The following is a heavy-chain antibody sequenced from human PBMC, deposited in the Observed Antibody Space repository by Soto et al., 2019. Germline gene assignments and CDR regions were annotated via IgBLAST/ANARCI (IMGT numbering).Heavy chain of an antibody. V-gene: IGHV2-5*02. CDR1: GFSLTTNRMG. Sequence: QITLKESGPPLVRPAQTLTLICDFSGFSLTTNRMGVAWIRQPQGKALEWLALIYWDDDKRYSPSLKNRLTVAKDTSTNRVVLTITNISPDDTGTYFCAHAGDFDLMSFDRWGPVTLVTVSS. J-gene: IGHJ4*02. CDR2: IYWDDDK. CDR3: AHAGDFDLMSFDR.